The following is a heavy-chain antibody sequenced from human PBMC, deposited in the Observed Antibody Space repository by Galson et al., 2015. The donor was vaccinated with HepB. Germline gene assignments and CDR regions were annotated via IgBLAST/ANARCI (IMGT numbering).Heavy chain of an antibody. CDR3: AREFIRIYGMDV. D-gene: IGHD3-16*01. CDR1: GFTFSDYY. CDR2: ISSSGSTI. V-gene: IGHV3-11*01. Sequence: SLRLSCAASGFTFSDYYMSWIRQAPGKGLEWVSYISSSGSTIYYADSVKGRFTISRDNAKNSLYLQMNGLRAEDTAVYYCAREFIRIYGMDVWGQGTTVTVSS. J-gene: IGHJ6*02.